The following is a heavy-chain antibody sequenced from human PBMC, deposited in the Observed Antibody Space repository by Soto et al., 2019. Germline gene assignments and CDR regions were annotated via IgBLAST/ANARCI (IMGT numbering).Heavy chain of an antibody. CDR3: ARSVITTNAEYFQH. V-gene: IGHV4-31*03. CDR2: IYYSGST. D-gene: IGHD3-22*01. Sequence: QVQLQESGAGLVKHSQTLSLTCTVSGGSISSGGYYWSWIRQHPGKGLEWIGYIYYSGSTYYNPSLKSRVTISVDTSKNQFYLKLSSVTAADTAVYYCARSVITTNAEYFQHWGQGTLVTVSS. CDR1: GGSISSGGYY. J-gene: IGHJ1*01.